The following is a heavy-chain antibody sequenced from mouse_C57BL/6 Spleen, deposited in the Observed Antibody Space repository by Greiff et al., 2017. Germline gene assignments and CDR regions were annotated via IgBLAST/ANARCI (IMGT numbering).Heavy chain of an antibody. J-gene: IGHJ2*01. D-gene: IGHD1-1*01. CDR1: GFTFSSYA. CDR2: ISDGGSYT. Sequence: EVMLVESGGGLVKPGGSLKLSCAASGFTFSSYAMSWVRQTPEKRLEWVATISDGGSYTYYPDNVKGRFTISRDNAKNNLYLQMSHLKSEDTAMYYCASALLLRSTYYFYGWGQGTTLTVSS. V-gene: IGHV5-4*03. CDR3: ASALLLRSTYYFYG.